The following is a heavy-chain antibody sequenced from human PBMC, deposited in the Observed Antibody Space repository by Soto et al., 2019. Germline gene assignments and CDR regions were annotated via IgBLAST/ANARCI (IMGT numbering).Heavy chain of an antibody. CDR2: ISHYTGNT. CDR1: GYIFVNYG. CDR3: VVVDNYGAPTPAAG. D-gene: IGHD2-21*01. J-gene: IGHJ6*02. Sequence: QVQLVQSGDEVKKPGASVKVSCKASGYIFVNYGIAWVRQAPGQGLEWMGWISHYTGNTHSASKVQGRLTMTTETSSRTACMVFWGLPSEHTAVNYCVVVDNYGAPTPAAGCGQGNKLTVSS. V-gene: IGHV1-18*01.